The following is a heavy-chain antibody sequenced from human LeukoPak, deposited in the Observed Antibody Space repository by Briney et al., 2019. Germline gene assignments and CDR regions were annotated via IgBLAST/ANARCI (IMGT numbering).Heavy chain of an antibody. V-gene: IGHV3-74*01. Sequence: GGSLRLSCAASGFTFSSYLMHWVRHAPGKGLVWVSRSNSDGSSTSYADSVKGRFTISRDNAKNTLYLKMNSLRAEDTAVYYCARDPRVAGTPYYYGMDVWGQGTTVAASS. D-gene: IGHD3-3*01. CDR1: GFTFSSYL. CDR2: SNSDGSST. CDR3: ARDPRVAGTPYYYGMDV. J-gene: IGHJ6*02.